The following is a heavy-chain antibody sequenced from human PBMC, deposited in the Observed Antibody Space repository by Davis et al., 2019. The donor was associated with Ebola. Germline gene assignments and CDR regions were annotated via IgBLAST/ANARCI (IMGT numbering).Heavy chain of an antibody. CDR2: ILYDGSKK. V-gene: IGHV3-30*03. CDR3: ASGDGRGSSYDMVV. CDR1: GFTFSSYG. D-gene: IGHD5-12*01. J-gene: IGHJ6*03. Sequence: GGSLRLSCAASGFTFSSYGMHWVRQVPGKGLEWVAVILYDGSKKDYADSVKGRFTISRDNSKNTLYLQMNSLRAEDTALYYCASGDGRGSSYDMVVWGQGTTVTVSS.